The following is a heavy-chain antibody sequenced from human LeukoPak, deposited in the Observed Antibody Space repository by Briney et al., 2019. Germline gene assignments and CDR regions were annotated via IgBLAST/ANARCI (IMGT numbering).Heavy chain of an antibody. J-gene: IGHJ4*02. V-gene: IGHV4-34*01. CDR2: INHGGGT. D-gene: IGHD4-17*01. Sequence: SETLSLTCAVSGGSFSDYFWNWIRQTPGKGLEWIGKINHGGGTNYNPSLKSRATISVDTSKKQFSLNLTPVTAADTAVYYGARGEDGTGDYRPTYFDSWGQGTLVTVSS. CDR3: ARGEDGTGDYRPTYFDS. CDR1: GGSFSDYF.